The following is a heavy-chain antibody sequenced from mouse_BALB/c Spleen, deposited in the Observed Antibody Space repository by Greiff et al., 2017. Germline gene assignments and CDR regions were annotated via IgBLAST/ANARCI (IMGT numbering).Heavy chain of an antibody. CDR1: GFSLTSYG. J-gene: IGHJ3*01. Sequence: VQLQQSGPGLVAPSQSLSITCTVSGFSLTSYGVHWVRQPPGKGLEWLGVIWAGGSTNYNSALMSRLSISKDNSKSQVFLKMNSLQTDDTAMYYCARDHYYGSSLAWFAYWGQGTLVTVSA. CDR3: ARDHYYGSSLAWFAY. V-gene: IGHV2-9*02. D-gene: IGHD1-1*01. CDR2: IWAGGST.